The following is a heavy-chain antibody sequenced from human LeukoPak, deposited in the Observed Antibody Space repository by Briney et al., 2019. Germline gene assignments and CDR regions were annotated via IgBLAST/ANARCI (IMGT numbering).Heavy chain of an antibody. J-gene: IGHJ4*02. CDR1: GGSISSYY. V-gene: IGHV4-59*08. D-gene: IGHD3-10*01. CDR3: ARLLAGYYGSGSYLDY. CDR2: IYYSGST. Sequence: SETLSLTCTVSGGSISSYYWSWIQQPPGKGLEWIGYIYYSGSTNYNPSLKSRVTISVDTSKNQFSLKLSSVTAADTAVYYCARLLAGYYGSGSYLDYWGQGTLVTVSS.